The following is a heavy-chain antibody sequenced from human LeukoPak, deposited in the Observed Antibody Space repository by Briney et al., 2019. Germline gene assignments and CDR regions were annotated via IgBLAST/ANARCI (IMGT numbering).Heavy chain of an antibody. CDR2: IYYSGTT. Sequence: PSETLSLTCTVSGGSISTYYWNWIRQPPGKGLEWIGYIYYSGTTNYNPSLKSRVTISVDTSKNQFSLKLTSVTAADTAVYYCARGYSSTWFNTWDFWGQGTLVTVSS. D-gene: IGHD6-13*01. J-gene: IGHJ4*02. CDR3: ARGYSSTWFNTWDF. CDR1: GGSISTYY. V-gene: IGHV4-59*08.